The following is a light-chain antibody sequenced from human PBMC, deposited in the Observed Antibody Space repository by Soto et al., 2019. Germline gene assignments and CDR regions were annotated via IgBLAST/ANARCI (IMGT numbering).Light chain of an antibody. CDR2: SAS. Sequence: DIQMTQSPSAISASVGDSVTVTCRASQAIATRLAWFQQHPVKVPKRLILSASILQSGAPSRFSGSVSGTEFPLTISSLQPEDFAPYFCLQHYSHPPTFGGGT. J-gene: IGKJ4*01. V-gene: IGKV1-17*03. CDR1: QAIATR. CDR3: LQHYSHPPT.